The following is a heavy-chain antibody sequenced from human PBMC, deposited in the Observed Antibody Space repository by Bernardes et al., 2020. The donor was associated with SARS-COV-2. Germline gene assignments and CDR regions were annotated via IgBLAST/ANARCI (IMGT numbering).Heavy chain of an antibody. J-gene: IGHJ4*02. V-gene: IGHV1-18*01. Sequence: ASVKVSCKASGYTFTSYGISWVRQAPGQGLEWMGWISAYNGNTNYAQKLQGRVTMTTDTSTSTAYMELRSLRSDDTAVYYCARGAITIFGVVTTLPPDYWGQGTLVTVSS. CDR3: ARGAITIFGVVTTLPPDY. CDR1: GYTFTSYG. CDR2: ISAYNGNT. D-gene: IGHD3-3*01.